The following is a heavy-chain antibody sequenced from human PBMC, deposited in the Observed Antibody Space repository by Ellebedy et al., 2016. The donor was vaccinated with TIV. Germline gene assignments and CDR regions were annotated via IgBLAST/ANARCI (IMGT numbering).Heavy chain of an antibody. J-gene: IGHJ4*02. D-gene: IGHD5-18*01. CDR3: ARSPRGYSYGYFDY. Sequence: SETLSLXXAVYGGSFSGYYWSWIRQPPGKGLEWIGEINHSGSTNYNPSLKSRVTISVDTSKNQFSLKLSSVTAADTAVYYCARSPRGYSYGYFDYWGQGTLVTVSS. CDR2: INHSGST. CDR1: GGSFSGYY. V-gene: IGHV4-34*01.